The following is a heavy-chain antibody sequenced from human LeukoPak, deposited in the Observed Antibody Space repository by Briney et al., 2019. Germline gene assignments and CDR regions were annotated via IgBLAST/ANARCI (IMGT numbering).Heavy chain of an antibody. CDR1: GYTFTSYG. V-gene: IGHV1-69*05. Sequence: VASVKVSCKASGYTFTSYGISWVRQAPGQGLEWMGGIIPIFGTANYAQKFQGRVTITTDESTSTAYMELSSLRSEDTAVYYCARDGAGSGWSGAFDYWGQGTLVTVSS. CDR2: IIPIFGTA. J-gene: IGHJ4*02. D-gene: IGHD6-19*01. CDR3: ARDGAGSGWSGAFDY.